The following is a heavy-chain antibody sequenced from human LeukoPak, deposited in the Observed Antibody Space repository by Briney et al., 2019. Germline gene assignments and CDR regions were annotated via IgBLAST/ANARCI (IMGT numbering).Heavy chain of an antibody. V-gene: IGHV1-2*02. J-gene: IGHJ6*03. CDR1: GYTFTGYY. Sequence: GASVKVSCKASGYTFTGYYMHWVRQAPGQGLEWMGWINPNSGGTNYAQKFQGRVTMTRDTSISTAYMELSRLRSDDTAVYYCASSPRFGGVYYCMDVWGKGATVTVSS. CDR2: INPNSGGT. D-gene: IGHD3-16*01. CDR3: ASSPRFGGVYYCMDV.